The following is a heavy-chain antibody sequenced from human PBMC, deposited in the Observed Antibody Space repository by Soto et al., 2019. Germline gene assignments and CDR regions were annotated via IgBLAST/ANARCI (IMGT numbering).Heavy chain of an antibody. CDR2: ITSNGGTT. Sequence: PGGSLRLSCSASGFTFSSYAMHWVRQAPGKGLEYVSVITSNGGTTYYADSVKGGFTISRDNYKSMLYLQMRSLRAEDTAIYFCVKDRQSTGYYYPLDLWGRGTLVTVSS. J-gene: IGHJ5*02. D-gene: IGHD3-22*01. V-gene: IGHV3-64D*06. CDR3: VKDRQSTGYYYPLDL. CDR1: GFTFSSYA.